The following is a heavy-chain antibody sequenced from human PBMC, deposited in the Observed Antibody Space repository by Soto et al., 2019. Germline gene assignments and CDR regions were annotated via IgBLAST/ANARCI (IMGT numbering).Heavy chain of an antibody. Sequence: GASVKVSCKASGYTFTGYYMHWVRQAPGQGLEWMGWINPNSGGTNYAQKFQGWVTMTRDTSISTAYMELSRLRSDDTAVYYCARAGDYYGSGSPYRMNNWFDPWGQGTLVTVSS. CDR1: GYTFTGYY. CDR3: ARAGDYYGSGSPYRMNNWFDP. J-gene: IGHJ5*02. V-gene: IGHV1-2*04. CDR2: INPNSGGT. D-gene: IGHD3-10*01.